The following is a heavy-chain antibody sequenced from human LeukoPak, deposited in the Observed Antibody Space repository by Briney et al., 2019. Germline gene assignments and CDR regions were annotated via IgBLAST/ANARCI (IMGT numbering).Heavy chain of an antibody. J-gene: IGHJ3*02. CDR1: GFTFSSYS. CDR3: ARDGMITAYAFDI. Sequence: GGSLRLSCAASGFTFSSYSMNWVRQAPGKGLEWVSSISSSSSYIYYADSVKGRFTISRDNAKNSLYLQMNSLRAEDTAVYYCARDGMITAYAFDIWGQGTMVTVSS. D-gene: IGHD3-16*01. V-gene: IGHV3-21*01. CDR2: ISSSSSYI.